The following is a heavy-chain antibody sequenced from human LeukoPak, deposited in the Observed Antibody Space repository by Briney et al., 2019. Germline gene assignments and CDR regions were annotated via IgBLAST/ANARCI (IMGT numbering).Heavy chain of an antibody. J-gene: IGHJ4*02. Sequence: SVKVSCKASGGTFSSYAISWVRQAPGQGLEWVGGIIPIFGTANYAQKFQGRVTITADESTSTAYMELSSLRSEDTAVYYCASGYCSSTSCYTTLDYWGQGTLVTVSS. D-gene: IGHD2-2*02. CDR3: ASGYCSSTSCYTTLDY. CDR2: IIPIFGTA. CDR1: GGTFSSYA. V-gene: IGHV1-69*13.